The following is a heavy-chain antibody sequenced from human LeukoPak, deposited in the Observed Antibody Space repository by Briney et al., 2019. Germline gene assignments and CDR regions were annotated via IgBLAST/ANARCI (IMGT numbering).Heavy chain of an antibody. CDR1: GGSISSYY. V-gene: IGHV4-59*12. D-gene: IGHD3-10*01. Sequence: SETLSLTCTVSGGSISSYYWSWIRQPPGKGLEWIGYIYYSGSTIYNPSLKSRVSISVDTSKNQFSLKLSSVTAADTAVYYCVRGVIGGWFDPWGQGTLVTVSS. J-gene: IGHJ5*02. CDR2: IYYSGST. CDR3: VRGVIGGWFDP.